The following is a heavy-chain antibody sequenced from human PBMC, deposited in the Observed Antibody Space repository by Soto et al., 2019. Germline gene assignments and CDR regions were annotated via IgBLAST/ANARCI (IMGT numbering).Heavy chain of an antibody. D-gene: IGHD1-1*01. CDR3: ARVGGNWNDDYFDY. CDR2: MNPNSGDT. Sequence: QVQLVQSGAEVKKPGASVKVACKASGYTFTNHDINWVRQATGQGPEWMGWMNPNSGDTGYAQNFQDRVTMTRDTSTRTAYMELSSLRSEDTAVYYCARVGGNWNDDYFDYWGQGTRVTVSS. J-gene: IGHJ4*02. V-gene: IGHV1-8*01. CDR1: GYTFTNHD.